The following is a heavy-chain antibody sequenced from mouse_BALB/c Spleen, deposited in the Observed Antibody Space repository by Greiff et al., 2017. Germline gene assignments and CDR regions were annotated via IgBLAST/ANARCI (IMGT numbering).Heavy chain of an antibody. CDR3: ARESSTVVRYFDV. J-gene: IGHJ1*01. CDR2: IWAGGST. V-gene: IGHV2-9*02. CDR1: GFSLTSYG. D-gene: IGHD1-1*01. Sequence: QVQLKESGPGLVAPSQSLSITCTVSGFSLTSYGVHWVRQPPGKGLEWLGVIWAGGSTNYNSALMSRLSISKDNSKSQVFLKMNSLQTDDTAMYYCARESSTVVRYFDVWGAGTTVTVSS.